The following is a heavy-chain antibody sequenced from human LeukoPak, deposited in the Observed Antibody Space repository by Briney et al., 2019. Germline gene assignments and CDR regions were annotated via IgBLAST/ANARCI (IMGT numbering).Heavy chain of an antibody. CDR1: GFTFRSYG. CDR2: ISYDGRNK. J-gene: IGHJ4*02. V-gene: IGHV3-30*03. D-gene: IGHD3-22*01. Sequence: GGSLRLSCAASGFTFRSYGMHWVRQAPGKGLEWVAVISYDGRNKFYADSVKGRFTISRDNSKNTLYLQMNSLRAEDTAVYYCARDGVRSGYHEGPDYWGQGTLVTVSS. CDR3: ARDGVRSGYHEGPDY.